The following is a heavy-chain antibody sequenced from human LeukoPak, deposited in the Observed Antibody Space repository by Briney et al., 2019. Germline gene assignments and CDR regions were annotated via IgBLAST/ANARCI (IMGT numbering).Heavy chain of an antibody. CDR3: TRDLGVDTTMIFFDY. D-gene: IGHD5-18*01. CDR1: GYKFNNFG. Sequence: ASVKVSCKASGYKFNNFGISWVRQAPGQGLEWMGWSSAYNGNTNYAQKFQGRVTMTTDTSTSTAYMEVRSLRSDDTAVYYCTRDLGVDTTMIFFDYWGQGSLVTVSS. CDR2: SSAYNGNT. J-gene: IGHJ4*02. V-gene: IGHV1-18*01.